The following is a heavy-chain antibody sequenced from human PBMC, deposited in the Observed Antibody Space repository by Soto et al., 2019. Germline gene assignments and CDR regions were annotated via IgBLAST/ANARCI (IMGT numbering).Heavy chain of an antibody. CDR1: GGSISGGGYC. D-gene: IGHD4-17*01. CDR3: ARTPQAGPTVTSPSYYFDY. J-gene: IGHJ4*02. CDR2: IYYSGST. V-gene: IGHV4-31*03. Sequence: SETMSVTSTVSGGSISGGGYCWSWISQHPGKGLEWIGYIYYSGSTYYNPSLKSRVTISVDTSKNQFSLKLSSVTAADTAVYYCARTPQAGPTVTSPSYYFDYWGQGTLVTVSS.